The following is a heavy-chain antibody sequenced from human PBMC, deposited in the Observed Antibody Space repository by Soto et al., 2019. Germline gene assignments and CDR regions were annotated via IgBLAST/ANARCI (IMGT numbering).Heavy chain of an antibody. V-gene: IGHV1-3*01. CDR3: ARGFSAGKGSPPDY. CDR2: IDADNGDT. J-gene: IGHJ4*02. CDR1: GYTFTSYA. D-gene: IGHD3-10*01. Sequence: ASVKVSCKTSGYTFTSYAIHWVRQAPGQRLEWMGWIDADNGDTKYSQKFSGRVTITRDTSANTAFMELSSLRSEDTAIYYCARGFSAGKGSPPDYWGQGTLVTVSS.